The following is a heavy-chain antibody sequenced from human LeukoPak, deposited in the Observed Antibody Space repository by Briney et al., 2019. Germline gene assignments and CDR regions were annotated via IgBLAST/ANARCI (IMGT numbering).Heavy chain of an antibody. V-gene: IGHV3-7*01. Sequence: PGGSLRLSCVASDFSISDYWMSWVRQPPGKGLEWVASIKQDGSEKYSVDSVKGRFTISRDNLRNSLYLEMNSLRGEDTAVYYCARDGGMVTRWLQLRWYFDLWGRGTLVSASS. J-gene: IGHJ2*01. CDR3: ARDGGMVTRWLQLRWYFDL. D-gene: IGHD5-24*01. CDR2: IKQDGSEK. CDR1: DFSISDYW.